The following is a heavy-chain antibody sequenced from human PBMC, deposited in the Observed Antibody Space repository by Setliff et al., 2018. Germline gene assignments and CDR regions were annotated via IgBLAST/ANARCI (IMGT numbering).Heavy chain of an antibody. CDR1: GYNFANHW. D-gene: IGHD1-1*01. V-gene: IGHV5-10-1*01. J-gene: IGHJ5*02. CDR2: IDPGDSYA. CDR3: ARLGRERSTFAWLDA. Sequence: RGESLKISCQASGYNFANHWIAWVRLMPGKGLEYMGRIDPGDSYADYSPSFEGLVTISADKSRTTVYLQWTSLQASDTALYLCARLGRERSTFAWLDAWGQGTQVTVSS.